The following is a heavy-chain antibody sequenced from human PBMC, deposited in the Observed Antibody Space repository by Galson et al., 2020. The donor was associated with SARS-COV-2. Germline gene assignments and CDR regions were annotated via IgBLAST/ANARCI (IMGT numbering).Heavy chain of an antibody. J-gene: IGHJ4*02. CDR1: GFTFSSYG. V-gene: IGHV3-30*18. CDR3: AKDRTEDTAMDYYCDY. Sequence: GESLKISCAASGFTFSSYGMHWVRQAPGKGLEWVAVISYDGSNKYYADSVKGRFTISRDNSKNTLYLQMNSLRAEDTAVYYCAKDRTEDTAMDYYCDYWGQGTLVTVSS. CDR2: ISYDGSNK. D-gene: IGHD5-18*01.